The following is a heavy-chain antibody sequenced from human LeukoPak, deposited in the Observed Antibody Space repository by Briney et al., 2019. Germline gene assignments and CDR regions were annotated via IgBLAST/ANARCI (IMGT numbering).Heavy chain of an antibody. D-gene: IGHD3-10*01. CDR3: ARIRASMVRGVMDY. V-gene: IGHV3-48*04. CDR2: ISSSSSTI. Sequence: PGGSLRLSCAASGFTFSSYSMIWVRQAPGKGLEWVSYISSSSSTIYYADSVKGRFTISRDNAKNSLYLQMNSLRAEDTAVYYCARIRASMVRGVMDYWGQGTLVTVSS. J-gene: IGHJ4*02. CDR1: GFTFSSYS.